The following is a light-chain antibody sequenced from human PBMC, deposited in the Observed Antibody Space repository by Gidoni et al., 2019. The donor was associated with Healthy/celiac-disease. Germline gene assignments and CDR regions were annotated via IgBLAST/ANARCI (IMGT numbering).Light chain of an antibody. CDR1: QGISSY. Sequence: DIQLTQSPSFLSASVGDRVTITCRASQGISSYLAWYQQKPGKAPKLLIYAASTLQSGVPSRFSGSGSGTEFTRTISSMQPEDFATYYCQQLNSYPLTFGGWTKVEIK. J-gene: IGKJ4*01. CDR3: QQLNSYPLT. CDR2: AAS. V-gene: IGKV1-9*01.